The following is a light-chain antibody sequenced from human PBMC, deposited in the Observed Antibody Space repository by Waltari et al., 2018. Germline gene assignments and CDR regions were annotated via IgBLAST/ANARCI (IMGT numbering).Light chain of an antibody. CDR1: QTIVRS. V-gene: IGKV1-39*01. J-gene: IGKJ4*01. Sequence: DIQLTQSPSSLSASVGERVTITCRASQTIVRSLNWYQQQPGKAPKLLSYAASNLQSGVPSRFRGSGSGTDFTLTIASLQPEDFATYYCQQSFTTPTFGGGTTVDIK. CDR3: QQSFTTPT. CDR2: AAS.